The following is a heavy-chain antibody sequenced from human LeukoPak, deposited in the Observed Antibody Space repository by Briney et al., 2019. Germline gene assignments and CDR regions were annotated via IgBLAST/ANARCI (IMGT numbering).Heavy chain of an antibody. Sequence: TGGSLRLSCAASGFTFSTSWMSWVCQAPGKGLEWVANIRKDGSDIHYVDSVKGRFTISRDNAKNSLYLEMSSLRGEDTALYYCAKDMGTYFDYWGQGTLVTVSS. CDR3: AKDMGTYFDY. J-gene: IGHJ4*02. D-gene: IGHD1-7*01. CDR2: IRKDGSDI. CDR1: GFTFSTSW. V-gene: IGHV3-7*01.